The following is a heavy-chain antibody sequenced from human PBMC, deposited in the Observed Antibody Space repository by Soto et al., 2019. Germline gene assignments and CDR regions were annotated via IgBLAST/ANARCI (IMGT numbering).Heavy chain of an antibody. CDR3: AITYCRDNSCPRDFDF. J-gene: IGHJ4*02. CDR1: GGTFNTYT. V-gene: IGHV1-69*02. Sequence: QVQVVQSGAEVKKPESSVKVSRKPSGGTFNTYTVNWVRLAPGHGPEWMGRFIPILDMANYAQKFQDRVTITADRSTFTAYMELNSLTSDDTAVYYCAITYCRDNSCPRDFDFWGPGTRVTVSS. CDR2: FIPILDMA. D-gene: IGHD2-21*01.